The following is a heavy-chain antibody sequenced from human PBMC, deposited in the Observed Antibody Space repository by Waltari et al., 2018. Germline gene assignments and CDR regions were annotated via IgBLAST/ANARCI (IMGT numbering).Heavy chain of an antibody. CDR1: GFVFGGPA. CDR2: IRSKSNTYAT. CDR3: SGTSDTANEDFDY. D-gene: IGHD2-2*02. J-gene: IGHJ4*02. V-gene: IGHV3-73*02. Sequence: EVQLVESGGGLVQPGGSLRLSCAASGFVFGGPAIHWVRQASGKGLEWVGRIRSKSNTYATAYTASVKGRFTISRDDSKNTAFLQMNSLRAEDTAIYYCSGTSDTANEDFDYWGQGTLVTVSS.